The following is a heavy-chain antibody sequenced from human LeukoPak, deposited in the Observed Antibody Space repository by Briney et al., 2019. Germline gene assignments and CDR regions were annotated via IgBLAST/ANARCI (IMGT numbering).Heavy chain of an antibody. CDR3: ARDSFNYYDSSTALFLDY. CDR1: GFTFSSYG. J-gene: IGHJ4*02. Sequence: GGSLRLSCAASGFTFSSYGMHWVRQAPGKGLEWVAVIWYDGSNKYYADSVKGRYTISRDNSKNTLYLQMNSLRAEDTAVYYCARDSFNYYDSSTALFLDYWGQGTLVTVSS. CDR2: IWYDGSNK. V-gene: IGHV3-33*01. D-gene: IGHD3-22*01.